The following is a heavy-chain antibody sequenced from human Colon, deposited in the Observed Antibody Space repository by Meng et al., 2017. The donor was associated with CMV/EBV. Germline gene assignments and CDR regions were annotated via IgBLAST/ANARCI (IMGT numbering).Heavy chain of an antibody. Sequence: GASLKISCVASGFTFSDYEMSWVRQAPGKGLEWIAYISNSDDTIYYADSVKGRFTISRDNAQNSLYLQMTTLRAEDTALYYGAKSRGYTVTALSPLDSWGQGTLVTVS. J-gene: IGHJ4*02. V-gene: IGHV3-48*03. D-gene: IGHD2-21*02. CDR3: AKSRGYTVTALSPLDS. CDR1: GFTFSDYE. CDR2: ISNSDDTI.